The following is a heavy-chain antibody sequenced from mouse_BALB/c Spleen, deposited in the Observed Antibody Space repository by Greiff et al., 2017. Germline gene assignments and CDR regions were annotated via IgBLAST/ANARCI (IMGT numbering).Heavy chain of an antibody. Sequence: QVQLKESGAELMKPGASVKISCKATGYTFSSYWIEWVKQRPGQGLEWIGVINPGSGGTNYNEKFKGKATLTADKSSSTAYMQLSSLTSDDSAVYFCARSGTMITSFAYWGQGTLVTVSA. J-gene: IGHJ3*01. D-gene: IGHD2-4*01. CDR2: INPGSGGT. CDR3: ARSGTMITSFAY. V-gene: IGHV1-54*01. CDR1: GYTFSSYW.